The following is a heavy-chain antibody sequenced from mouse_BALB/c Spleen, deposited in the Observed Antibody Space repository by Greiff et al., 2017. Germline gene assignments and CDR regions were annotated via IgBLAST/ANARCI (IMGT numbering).Heavy chain of an antibody. D-gene: IGHD2-3*01. V-gene: IGHV5-6-4*01. CDR2: ISSGGSYT. CDR3: TRVRNDGYPLYFDY. Sequence: EVKLVESGGGLVKPGGSLKLSCAASGFTFSSYTMSWVRQTPEKRLEWVATISSGGSYTYYPDSVKGRFTISRDNAKNTLYLQMSSLKSEDTAMYYCTRVRNDGYPLYFDYWGQGTTLTVSS. J-gene: IGHJ2*01. CDR1: GFTFSSYT.